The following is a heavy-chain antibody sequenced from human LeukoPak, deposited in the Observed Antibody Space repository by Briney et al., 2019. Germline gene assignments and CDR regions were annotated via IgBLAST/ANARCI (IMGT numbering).Heavy chain of an antibody. V-gene: IGHV3-7*01. CDR2: IKQDGSER. D-gene: IGHD3-3*01. CDR3: ARKPRRRITIFGVVIRNWFDP. Sequence: PGGSLRLSCAASGFTFSSHWMSWVRQAPGKGLEWVANIKQDGSERYYVDSVKGRFTVSRDNAKNSLYLQMNSLRAEDTAVYYCARKPRRRITIFGVVIRNWFDPWGLGTLVTVSS. CDR1: GFTFSSHW. J-gene: IGHJ5*02.